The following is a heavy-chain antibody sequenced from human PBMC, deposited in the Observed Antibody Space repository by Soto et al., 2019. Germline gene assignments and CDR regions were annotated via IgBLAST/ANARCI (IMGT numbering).Heavy chain of an antibody. J-gene: IGHJ3*02. CDR3: ARRYGSFFDI. CDR1: GGYISSYY. D-gene: IGHD3-10*01. CDR2: IYYSGST. V-gene: IGHV4-59*08. Sequence: QVQLQESGPGLVKPSETRSLTCTVVGGYISSYYWSWIRQPPGKGLEWIGYIYYSGSTNYNPSLKSRVTISVDTSKNQFSLKLSSVTAADTAVYYCARRYGSFFDIWGQGTMVTVSS.